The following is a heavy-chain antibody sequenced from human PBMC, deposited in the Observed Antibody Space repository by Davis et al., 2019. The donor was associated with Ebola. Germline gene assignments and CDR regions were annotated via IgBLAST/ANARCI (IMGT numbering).Heavy chain of an antibody. CDR1: GGSISNSY. J-gene: IGHJ3*02. CDR3: ARPRRDPYANEAFDI. Sequence: MPSETLSLTCTVSGGSISNSYWNWMRQPPGKGLEWIGYIFHRGSAVYNPSLNSRVSISLDTSKNQISLKLTSVTAADTAPYYCARPRRDPYANEAFDIWGQGTMVTVSS. V-gene: IGHV4-59*01. CDR2: IFHRGSA. D-gene: IGHD5-24*01.